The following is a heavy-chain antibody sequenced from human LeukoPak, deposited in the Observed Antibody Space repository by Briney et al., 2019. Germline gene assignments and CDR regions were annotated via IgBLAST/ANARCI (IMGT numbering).Heavy chain of an antibody. V-gene: IGHV3-53*01. CDR3: VRDGKDYGDLATLDI. D-gene: IGHD4-17*01. Sequence: PGGSLRLSCAASEFFVSSNHMSWVRQAPGKGLEWVSVIYSGDRTHYADSVKGRFTIPRDNSKNTVYLQMNSLRAEDTAVYYCVRDGKDYGDLATLDIWGQGTMVTVSS. CDR2: IYSGDRT. CDR1: EFFVSSNH. J-gene: IGHJ3*02.